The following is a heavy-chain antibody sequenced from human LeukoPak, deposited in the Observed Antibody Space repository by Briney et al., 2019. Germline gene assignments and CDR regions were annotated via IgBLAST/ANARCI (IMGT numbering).Heavy chain of an antibody. Sequence: GGSLSLSCAASGLTFSNFAMTWVRQAPGKGLEWVSAISGRGSSTHYADSVKGRFTISRDNSKKRLFLQMNSLGAEDTAVYYCAKDAQWLALNAFDIWGQGTMVTVSS. V-gene: IGHV3-23*01. CDR2: ISGRGSST. J-gene: IGHJ3*02. CDR3: AKDAQWLALNAFDI. CDR1: GLTFSNFA. D-gene: IGHD6-19*01.